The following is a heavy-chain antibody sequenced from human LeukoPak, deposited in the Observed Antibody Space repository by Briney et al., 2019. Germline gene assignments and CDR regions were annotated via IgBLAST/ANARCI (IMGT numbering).Heavy chain of an antibody. CDR2: IRYDGSNK. CDR1: GFTFSSYG. J-gene: IGHJ6*03. D-gene: IGHD3-10*01. V-gene: IGHV3-30*02. Sequence: GGSLRLSCAASGFTFSSYGMHWVRQAPGKGLEWVAFIRYDGSNKYYADSVKGRFTISRDNSKNTLYLQMNSLRAEDTAVYYCAKDVWFGELFSYYYYMDVWGKGTTVTVSS. CDR3: AKDVWFGELFSYYYYMDV.